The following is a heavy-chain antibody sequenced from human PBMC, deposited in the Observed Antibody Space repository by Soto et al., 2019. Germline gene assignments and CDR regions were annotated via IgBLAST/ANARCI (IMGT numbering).Heavy chain of an antibody. Sequence: QITLKESGPTLVKPTQPLTLTCTFSGFSLSTSGVGVGWIRQPPGKALEWLALIYWDDDKRYSPSLKSRLTITKDTSKNQVVLTMTNMDPVDTATYYCAHTPSRTDWAQINWFDPWGQGTLVTVSS. J-gene: IGHJ5*02. CDR3: AHTPSRTDWAQINWFDP. V-gene: IGHV2-5*02. CDR2: IYWDDDK. CDR1: GFSLSTSGVG. D-gene: IGHD3-9*01.